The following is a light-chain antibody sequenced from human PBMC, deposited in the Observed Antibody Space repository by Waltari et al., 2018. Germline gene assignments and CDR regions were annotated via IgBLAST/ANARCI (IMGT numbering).Light chain of an antibody. V-gene: IGLV1-51*02. CDR2: EEN. CDR3: GSWDTSLTAWV. J-gene: IGLJ3*02. CDR1: SSNIGNNR. Sequence: QSVLTQPPSVSAAPGQKVTISCSGSSSNIGNNRVSWYQHLPRKAPKLLIYEENKRPPGIPDLFSGPRSGTSATLDITGLQTGDEADYYCGSWDTSLTAWVFGGGTKLTVL.